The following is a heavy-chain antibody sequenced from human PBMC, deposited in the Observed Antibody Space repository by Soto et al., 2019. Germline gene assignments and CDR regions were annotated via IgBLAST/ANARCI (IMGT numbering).Heavy chain of an antibody. CDR3: ARGLSPGYKDNRGYFHLDY. Sequence: EVQVVESGGGLIQPGGSLRLSCAATGFTVSSYYMTWVRQAPGKGLEWVSVIYADGRTYHADSVKGRFTISRDNSKNTAYLHMNTLRAEDTAMYYCARGLSPGYKDNRGYFHLDYWGQGPLVTVSS. D-gene: IGHD3-22*01. V-gene: IGHV3-53*01. CDR2: IYADGRT. CDR1: GFTVSSYY. J-gene: IGHJ4*02.